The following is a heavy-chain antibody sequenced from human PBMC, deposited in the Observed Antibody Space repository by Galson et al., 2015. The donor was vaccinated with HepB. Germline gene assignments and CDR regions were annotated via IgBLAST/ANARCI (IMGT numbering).Heavy chain of an antibody. CDR2: IYYSGST. V-gene: IGHV4-61*01. CDR1: GGSVSSGSYY. CDR3: AREVMSEGQLYNWFDP. Sequence: ETLSLTCTVSGGSVSSGSYYWSWIRQPPGKGLEWIGYIYYSGSTNYNPSLKSRVTISVDTSKNQFSLKLSSVTAADTAVYYCAREVMSEGQLYNWFDPWGQGTLVTVSS. D-gene: IGHD6-19*01. J-gene: IGHJ5*02.